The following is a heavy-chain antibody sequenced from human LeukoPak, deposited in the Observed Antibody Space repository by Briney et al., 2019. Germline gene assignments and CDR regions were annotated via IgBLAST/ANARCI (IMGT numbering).Heavy chain of an antibody. V-gene: IGHV4-4*07. CDR3: ARMYSGTYGGIDY. J-gene: IGHJ4*02. CDR2: IYSSGST. Sequence: PSETLSLTCTVSGGSISSYYWSWIRQPAGKGLEWIGRIYSSGSTNYNPSLKSRVSLSVDTSRNQFSLKVNSVAAADTAVYYCARMYSGTYGGIDYWGQGAQVTVSS. D-gene: IGHD1-26*01. CDR1: GGSISSYY.